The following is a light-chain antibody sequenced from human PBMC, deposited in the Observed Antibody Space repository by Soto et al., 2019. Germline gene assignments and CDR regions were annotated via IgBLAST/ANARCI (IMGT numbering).Light chain of an antibody. CDR3: QKHANYPIN. CDR1: RNIGIW. CDR2: KAS. V-gene: IGKV1-5*03. J-gene: IGKJ4*01. Sequence: DIQMTHSPSTLSASILDRVTITFRSSRNIGIWLAWYQQKAGKAPNLLIYKASTLETGVPSRFSGSASGTEFTLTISSLQPDDFATYYCQKHANYPINFGGGTKVDIK.